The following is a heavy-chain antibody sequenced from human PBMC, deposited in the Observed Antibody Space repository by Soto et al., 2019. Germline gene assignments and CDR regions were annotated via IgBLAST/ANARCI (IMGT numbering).Heavy chain of an antibody. CDR2: IYWDDDK. D-gene: IGHD1-1*01. Sequence: QITLKESGPTLVKPTQTLTLTCTFSGFSLSTSGVGVGWIRQPPGKALEWLALIYWDDDKRYSPYLKSRLTITKDTSKNQVVLTMTNMDPVDTATYYCAHRYNWNDVGDPRFDYWGQGTLVTVSS. V-gene: IGHV2-5*02. CDR1: GFSLSTSGVG. CDR3: AHRYNWNDVGDPRFDY. J-gene: IGHJ4*02.